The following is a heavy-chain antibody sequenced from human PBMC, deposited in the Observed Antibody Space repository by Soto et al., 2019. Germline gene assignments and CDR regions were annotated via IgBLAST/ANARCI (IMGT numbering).Heavy chain of an antibody. Sequence: NPSETLSLTCTVSGGSISGYFWSWIRQPAGKGLDWIGRIYSRGSTNYNPSLNSRITMSVDTSKNQFSLKLSSVSAADTAVYYCARAYDSNGNHAFDIWGQGTLVTVSS. V-gene: IGHV4-4*07. CDR2: IYSRGST. CDR3: ARAYDSNGNHAFDI. J-gene: IGHJ3*02. D-gene: IGHD3-22*01. CDR1: GGSISGYF.